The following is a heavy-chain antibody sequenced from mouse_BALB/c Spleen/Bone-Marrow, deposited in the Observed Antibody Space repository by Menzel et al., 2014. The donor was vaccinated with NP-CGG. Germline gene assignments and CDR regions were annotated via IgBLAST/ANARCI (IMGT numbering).Heavy chain of an antibody. Sequence: DVMLLESGGGLVQPGVSLKLSCAASGFTFSSYGMSWVRQTPDKRLELVATINSSGGSTYYPDSVKGRFTISRDNAKNTLYLQMSSLKSEDTAMYYCARAWYFDYWGQGTSLTVSS. J-gene: IGHJ2*03. CDR1: GFTFSSYG. CDR3: ARAWYFDY. CDR2: INSSGGST. V-gene: IGHV5-6-3*01.